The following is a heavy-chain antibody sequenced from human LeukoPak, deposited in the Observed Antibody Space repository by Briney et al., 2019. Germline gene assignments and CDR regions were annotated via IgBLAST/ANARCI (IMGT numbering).Heavy chain of an antibody. V-gene: IGHV4-59*08. CDR3: ARQADTAMVPGYFDP. J-gene: IGHJ5*02. CDR1: GGSISSYY. Sequence: PSETLSLTCTVSGGSISSYYWSWIRQPPGKGLEWIGYIYYSGNTNYNPSLKSRVTISVDTSKNQFSLKLSSVTAADTAVYFCARQADTAMVPGYFDPWGQGTLVTVSS. CDR2: IYYSGNT. D-gene: IGHD5-18*01.